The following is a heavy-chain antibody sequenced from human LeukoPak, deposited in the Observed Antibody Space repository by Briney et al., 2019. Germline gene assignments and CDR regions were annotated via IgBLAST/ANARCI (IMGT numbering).Heavy chain of an antibody. D-gene: IGHD6-19*01. Sequence: SETLSLTCTVSGGSITTYYWSWIRQPPGKGLEWIGHIYDSGNTNYNPSVKGRVTISADTSKNEFSLQLASVTAADTAVYYCARGSGWLPDWWGQGTLVTVSS. CDR3: ARGSGWLPDW. CDR2: IYDSGNT. J-gene: IGHJ4*02. CDR1: GGSITTYY. V-gene: IGHV4-59*01.